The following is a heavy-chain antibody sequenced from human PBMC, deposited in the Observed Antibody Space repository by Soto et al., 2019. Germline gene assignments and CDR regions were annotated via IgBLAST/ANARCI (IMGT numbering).Heavy chain of an antibody. J-gene: IGHJ4*02. Sequence: PSETLSLTCTVSGDSITSNSYFWAWIRQPPGKGLEWIGSIYYSGSTYYNPSLKSRVTISVDRSKNQFSLKLSSVTAADTAVYYCARLVDIMAEPYFDYWGQGTLVTVSS. CDR3: ARLVDIMAEPYFDY. D-gene: IGHD5-12*01. CDR2: IYYSGST. V-gene: IGHV4-39*07. CDR1: GDSITSNSYF.